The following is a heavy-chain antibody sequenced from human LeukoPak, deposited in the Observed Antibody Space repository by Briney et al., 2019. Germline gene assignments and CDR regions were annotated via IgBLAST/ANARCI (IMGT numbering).Heavy chain of an antibody. CDR1: GGSLSSSSYY. J-gene: IGHJ5*02. V-gene: IGHV4-39*07. CDR3: ARAAYYDILTGMDP. Sequence: SETLSLTCTVSGGSLSSSSYYWGWIRQPPGKGLEWIGSIYHSGSTNYNPSLKSRVTISVDKSKNQFSLKLSSVTAADTAVYYCARAAYYDILTGMDPWGQGTLVTVSS. D-gene: IGHD3-9*01. CDR2: IYHSGST.